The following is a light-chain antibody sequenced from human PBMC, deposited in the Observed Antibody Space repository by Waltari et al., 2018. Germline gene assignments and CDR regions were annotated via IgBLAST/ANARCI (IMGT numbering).Light chain of an antibody. J-gene: IGLJ2*01. CDR3: AAWDDSLNGVV. CDR2: SNN. Sequence: QSVLTQPPSASGTPWQSVAISCSRSSTNIASNPVNSYQQPPGQAPKPLIYSNNQRPSGVPDRFSGSKSGTSASLAISGLQSEDEADYYCAAWDDSLNGVVFGGGTKLTVL. V-gene: IGLV1-44*01. CDR1: STNIASNP.